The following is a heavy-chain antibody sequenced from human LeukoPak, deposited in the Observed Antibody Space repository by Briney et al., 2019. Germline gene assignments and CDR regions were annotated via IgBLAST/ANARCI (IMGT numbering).Heavy chain of an antibody. CDR2: ITPILGIA. CDR3: ARALRRGYSGYDNTLYYYYYGMDV. CDR1: GGTFSSYA. J-gene: IGHJ6*02. V-gene: IGHV1-69*04. Sequence: ASVKVSCKASGGTFSSYAISWVRQAPGQGLEWMGRITPILGIANYAQKFQGRVTITADKSTSTAYMELSSLRSEDTAVYYCARALRRGYSGYDNTLYYYYYGMDVWGQGTTVTVSS. D-gene: IGHD5-12*01.